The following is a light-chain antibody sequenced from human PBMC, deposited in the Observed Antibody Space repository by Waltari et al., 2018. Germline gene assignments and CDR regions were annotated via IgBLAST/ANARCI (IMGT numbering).Light chain of an antibody. CDR1: GSNIGSNY. V-gene: IGLV1-47*01. CDR3: AAWDDSLSGVV. Sequence: QSVLTQPPSASGTPGQRVTLSCSGSGSNIGSNYVYWYQQLPGTAPKLLISRNDQRPSGVPARFSGSKSATSASLAISGLRSEDETDYYCAAWDDSLSGVVFGGGTKLTVL. J-gene: IGLJ2*01. CDR2: RND.